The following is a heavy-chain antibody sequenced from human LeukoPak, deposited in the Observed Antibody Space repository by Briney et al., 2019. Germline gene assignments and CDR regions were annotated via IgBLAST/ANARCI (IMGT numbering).Heavy chain of an antibody. CDR2: ISGSGGST. Sequence: GGSLRLSCAASGFTFSSYWMHWVRQAPGKGLEWVSVISGSGGSTYYADSVKGRFTISRDNSKNTLYLQMNSLRAEDTAVYYCAKDLSSSHVSEYFDYWGQGTLVTVSS. D-gene: IGHD6-6*01. J-gene: IGHJ4*02. CDR3: AKDLSSSHVSEYFDY. V-gene: IGHV3-23*01. CDR1: GFTFSSYW.